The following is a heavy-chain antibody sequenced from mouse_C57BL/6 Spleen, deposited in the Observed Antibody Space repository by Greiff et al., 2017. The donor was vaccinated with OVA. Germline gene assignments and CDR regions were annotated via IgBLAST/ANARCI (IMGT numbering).Heavy chain of an antibody. CDR1: GYTFTSYW. V-gene: IGHV1-61*01. Sequence: VQLQQPGAELVRPGSSVKLSCKASGYTFTSYWMDWVKQRPGQGLEWIGNIYPSDSETHYNQKFKDKATLTVDKSSSTAYMQLSSLTSEDSAVYYCARSWGTGTGFAYWGQGTLVTVSA. CDR2: IYPSDSET. J-gene: IGHJ3*01. CDR3: ARSWGTGTGFAY. D-gene: IGHD4-1*01.